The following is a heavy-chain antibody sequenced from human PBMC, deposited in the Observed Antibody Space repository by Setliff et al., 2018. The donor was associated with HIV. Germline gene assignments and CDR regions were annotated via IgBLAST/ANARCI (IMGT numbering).Heavy chain of an antibody. CDR3: ARGVGSYFDY. V-gene: IGHV4-59*01. CDR1: GGSITGYY. CDR2: IYYSGTT. Sequence: SETLSLTCTVSGGSITGYYWSWIRLPPGKGLEWIGYIYYSGTTNYNPSLKSRVAISVDTSKREFSLSLTSLTAADTAMYYCARGVGSYFDYWGQGTQVTVSS. D-gene: IGHD1-26*01. J-gene: IGHJ4*02.